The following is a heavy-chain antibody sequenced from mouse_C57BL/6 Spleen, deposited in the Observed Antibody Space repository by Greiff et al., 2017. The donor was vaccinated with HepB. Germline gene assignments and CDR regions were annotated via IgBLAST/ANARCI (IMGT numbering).Heavy chain of an antibody. D-gene: IGHD1-1*01. J-gene: IGHJ3*01. CDR2: ISDGGRYT. CDR1: GFTFSSYA. Sequence: EVQGVESGGGLVKPGGSLKLSCAASGFTFSSYAMSWVRQTPEKRLEWVATISDGGRYTYYPDNVKGRFTISRDNAKNNLYLQMSKLKSEDTAMYYCARDLSYYCSSWFAYWGQGTLVTVSA. CDR3: ARDLSYYCSSWFAY. V-gene: IGHV5-4*01.